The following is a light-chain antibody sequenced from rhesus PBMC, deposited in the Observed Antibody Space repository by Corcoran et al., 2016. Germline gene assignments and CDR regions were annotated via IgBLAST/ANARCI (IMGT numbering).Light chain of an antibody. V-gene: IGLV2-13*03. CDR2: EVS. CDR1: SSDIGGYNR. CDR3: SSYASSSTYS. Sequence: QAAPTQSPSVSGSPGQSVTISCTGTSSDIGGYNRVSWYQQPPGKAPNLMFCEVSNGPPGVSDRFSGSKSGNTASLTISGLQAEDEADYYCSSYASSSTYSFGAGTRLTVL. J-gene: IGLJ1*01.